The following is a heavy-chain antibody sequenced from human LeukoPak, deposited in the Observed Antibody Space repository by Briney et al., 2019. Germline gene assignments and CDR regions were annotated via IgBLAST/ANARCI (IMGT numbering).Heavy chain of an antibody. CDR3: AGTGSDY. CDR2: IRYDGSNK. J-gene: IGHJ4*02. Sequence: GGSLRLSCAASGFTFSSYGMHWVRQAPGKGLEWVAFIRYDGSNKYYADSVKGRFTISRDNAKNSLYLQMNSLRAEDTAVYYCAGTGSDYWGQGTLVTVSS. V-gene: IGHV3-30*02. D-gene: IGHD7-27*01. CDR1: GFTFSSYG.